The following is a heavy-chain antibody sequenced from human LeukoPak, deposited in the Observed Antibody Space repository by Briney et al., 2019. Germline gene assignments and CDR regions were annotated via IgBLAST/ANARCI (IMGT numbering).Heavy chain of an antibody. J-gene: IGHJ6*02. CDR3: ATPAIAGVAYGMDV. Sequence: GASLQISCKASGYSFTNYWINCGRQMPGKGLEWMGKIDPSDSYTYYSPSFQGHVTISVDKSISTAYLQWSSLKASDTAIYYCATPAIAGVAYGMDVWGQGTTVTVSS. CDR2: IDPSDSYT. CDR1: GYSFTNYW. D-gene: IGHD6-13*01. V-gene: IGHV5-10-1*01.